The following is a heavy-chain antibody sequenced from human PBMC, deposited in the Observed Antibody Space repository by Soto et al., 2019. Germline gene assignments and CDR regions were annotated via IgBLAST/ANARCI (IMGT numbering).Heavy chain of an antibody. V-gene: IGHV1-46*01. CDR3: ARDRQPDGIWTFDF. J-gene: IGHJ4*02. Sequence: ASVKVSCKASGYTFTSDYLHWVRQAPGQGLEWMGIINPSGGSTTYAQKFQGRFTISRDNSQNMLFLQMNSLGVEDAAVYYCARDRQPDGIWTFDFWGRGAQVTVSS. CDR2: INPSGGST. CDR1: GYTFTSDY. D-gene: IGHD2-15*01.